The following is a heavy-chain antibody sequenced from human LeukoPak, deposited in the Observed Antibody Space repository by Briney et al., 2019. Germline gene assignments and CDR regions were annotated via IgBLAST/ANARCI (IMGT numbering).Heavy chain of an antibody. CDR1: GGSISSGGYY. J-gene: IGHJ4*02. CDR2: IYHSGST. D-gene: IGHD3-22*01. Sequence: SQTLSLTCTVSGGSISSGGYYWSWIRQPPGKGLEWIGYIYHSGSTYYNPSLKSRVTISVDRPKNQFSLKLSSVTAADTAVYYCARDEGSAYPFDYWGQGTLVTVSS. V-gene: IGHV4-30-2*01. CDR3: ARDEGSAYPFDY.